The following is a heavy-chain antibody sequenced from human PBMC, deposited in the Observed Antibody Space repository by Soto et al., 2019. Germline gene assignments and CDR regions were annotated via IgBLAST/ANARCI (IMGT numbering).Heavy chain of an antibody. CDR1: GFTCRSYA. D-gene: IGHD2-2*01. V-gene: IGHV3-30-3*01. J-gene: IGHJ4*02. CDR3: ARARLDTPALDY. Sequence: QVQLVESGGGVVQPGRSLRLSCAASGFTCRSYAMHWVRQAPGKGLEWVAVISYDGSNEYYADSVKGRFTISRDNSKNTLYLQMNSLRAEDTAVYYCARARLDTPALDYWGQGTLVTVSS. CDR2: ISYDGSNE.